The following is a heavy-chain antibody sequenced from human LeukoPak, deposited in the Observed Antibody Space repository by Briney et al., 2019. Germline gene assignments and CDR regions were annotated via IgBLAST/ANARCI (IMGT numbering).Heavy chain of an antibody. J-gene: IGHJ2*01. Sequence: PSETLSLTYTVSGGSISSGDYYWSWIRQPPGKGLEWIGYIYYSGSTYYNPSLKSRVTISVDTSKNQFSLKLSSVTAADTAVYYCAREESDWYFDLWGRGTLVTVSS. CDR3: AREESDWYFDL. CDR2: IYYSGST. V-gene: IGHV4-30-4*08. CDR1: GGSISSGDYY.